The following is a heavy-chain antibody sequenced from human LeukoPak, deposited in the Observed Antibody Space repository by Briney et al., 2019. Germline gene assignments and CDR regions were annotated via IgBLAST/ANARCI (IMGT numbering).Heavy chain of an antibody. J-gene: IGHJ4*02. CDR1: GYTFTGYY. D-gene: IGHD1-26*01. CDR3: AREGRVGATGPFDY. CDR2: INPNGGGT. V-gene: IGHV1-2*02. Sequence: ASVKVSCKASGYTFTGYYMHWVRQAPGQGLEWMGWINPNGGGTNYAQKFQGRVTMTRDTSISTAYMELSRLRSDDTAVYYCAREGRVGATGPFDYWGQGTLVTVSS.